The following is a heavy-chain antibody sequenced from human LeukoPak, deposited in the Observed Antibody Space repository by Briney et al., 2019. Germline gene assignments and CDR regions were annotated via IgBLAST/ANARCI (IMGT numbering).Heavy chain of an antibody. CDR2: LSSSGGDT. CDR3: AKGANYYGSGSLFDP. CDR1: GFTFSNYA. Sequence: PGGSLRLSCAASGFTFSNYAMSWVRQAPAKGLEWVSALSSSGGDTFYADSVKGRFTISRDTSKNTLYLQMYSLRAEDTAVYYCAKGANYYGSGSLFDPWGQGTLVTVSS. V-gene: IGHV3-23*01. J-gene: IGHJ5*02. D-gene: IGHD3-10*01.